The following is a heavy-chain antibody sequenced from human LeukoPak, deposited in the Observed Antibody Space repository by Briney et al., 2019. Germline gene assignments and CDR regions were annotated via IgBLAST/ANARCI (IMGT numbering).Heavy chain of an antibody. Sequence: PGGSLRLSCAASGFTFSSYWMHWVRQAPGKGLVWVSRINSDGSSTSYADSVKGRFTISRDDAKNTLYLQMNSLRAEDTAVYYCARVGPYSYYGSGSYYNGFDYWGQGTLVTVSS. V-gene: IGHV3-74*01. J-gene: IGHJ4*02. CDR3: ARVGPYSYYGSGSYYNGFDY. D-gene: IGHD3-10*01. CDR1: GFTFSSYW. CDR2: INSDGSST.